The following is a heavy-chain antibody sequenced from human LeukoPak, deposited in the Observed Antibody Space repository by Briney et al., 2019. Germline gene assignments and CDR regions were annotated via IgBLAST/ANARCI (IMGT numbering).Heavy chain of an antibody. CDR1: GYTFTGYY. J-gene: IGHJ3*02. CDR2: INPNSGGT. D-gene: IGHD1-26*01. Sequence: ASVTVSCTASGYTFTGYYMHWVRQAPGQGLEWMGWINPNSGGTNYAQKFQGWVTMTRDTSISTAYMELSRLRSDDTAVYYCARDLSGYYTAFDIWGQGTMVTVSS. CDR3: ARDLSGYYTAFDI. V-gene: IGHV1-2*04.